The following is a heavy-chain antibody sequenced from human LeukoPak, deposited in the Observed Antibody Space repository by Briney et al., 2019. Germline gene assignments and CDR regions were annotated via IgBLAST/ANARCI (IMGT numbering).Heavy chain of an antibody. J-gene: IGHJ6*02. CDR3: AKDYLPDIVVVPAAPDV. CDR2: ISYDGSNK. Sequence: GGSLRLSCAASGFTFRSYGIHWVRQAPGKGLEWVAVISYDGSNKYYGDSVKGRFTISRDSSKNTLYLQMNRLRAEDTAVYYCAKDYLPDIVVVPAAPDVWGQGTTVTVSS. CDR1: GFTFRSYG. D-gene: IGHD2-2*01. V-gene: IGHV3-30*18.